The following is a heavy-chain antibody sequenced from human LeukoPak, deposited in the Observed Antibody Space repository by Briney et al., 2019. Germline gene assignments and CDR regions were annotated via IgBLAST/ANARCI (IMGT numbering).Heavy chain of an antibody. CDR2: ISWNSGSI. CDR3: AKDYSSGWYSAFDI. J-gene: IGHJ3*02. Sequence: GRSLRFSCAASGFTFDDYAMHWVRQAPGKGLEWVSGISWNSGSIGYADSVKSRFTISRGNAKNSLYLQMNSLRAEDTALYYCAKDYSSGWYSAFDIWGQGTMVTVSS. CDR1: GFTFDDYA. D-gene: IGHD6-19*01. V-gene: IGHV3-9*01.